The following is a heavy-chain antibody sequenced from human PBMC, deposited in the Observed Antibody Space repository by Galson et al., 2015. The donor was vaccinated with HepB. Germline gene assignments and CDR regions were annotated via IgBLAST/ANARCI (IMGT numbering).Heavy chain of an antibody. D-gene: IGHD3-10*01. CDR2: ISSKSRYT. V-gene: IGHV3-11*06. CDR1: GFTFRDYH. Sequence: SLRLSCAASGFTFRDYHMSWIRQAPGKGLEWISYISSKSRYTSYADSVKGRFTISRDNAKNSLYLQMNSLRAGDTAVYYCARDGSKSRFGELRTYYYFDLWCRGTPVTVSS. J-gene: IGHJ2*01. CDR3: ARDGSKSRFGELRTYYYFDL.